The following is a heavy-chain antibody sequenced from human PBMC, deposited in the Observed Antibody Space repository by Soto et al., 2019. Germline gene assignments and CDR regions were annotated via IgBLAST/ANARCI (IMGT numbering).Heavy chain of an antibody. CDR2: IIPILGIA. Sequence: ATVKVSCKASGGTFSSYTISWVRQAPGQGHEWMGRIIPILGIANYAQKFQGRVTITADKSTSTAYMELSSLRSEDTAVYYCAKGYCSGGSCYSMYDFDYLNQGTLVTVSS. D-gene: IGHD2-15*01. CDR3: AKGYCSGGSCYSMYDFDY. J-gene: IGHJ4*02. CDR1: GGTFSSYT. V-gene: IGHV1-69*02.